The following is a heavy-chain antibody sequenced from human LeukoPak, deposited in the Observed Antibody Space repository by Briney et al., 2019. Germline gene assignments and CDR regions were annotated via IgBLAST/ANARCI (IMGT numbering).Heavy chain of an antibody. D-gene: IGHD3-10*01. CDR3: ARDRFYGSGSDY. J-gene: IGHJ4*02. CDR2: INSDSSYI. CDR1: GFTFSIYS. V-gene: IGHV3-21*01. Sequence: GGSLRLSCAASGFTFSIYSMNWLRQAPGKGREWVSSINSDSSYISYADSVKGRFTISRDNAKNSLFLQKNSPRAEDTAVYYCARDRFYGSGSDYWGLGTLVTVSS.